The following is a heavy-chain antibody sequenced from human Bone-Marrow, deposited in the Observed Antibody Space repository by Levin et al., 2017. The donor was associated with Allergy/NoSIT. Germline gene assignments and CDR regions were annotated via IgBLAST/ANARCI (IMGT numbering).Heavy chain of an antibody. D-gene: IGHD1-14*01. CDR3: ARNVPVTDLGY. CDR1: GVTVSNNY. Sequence: GGSLRLSCAASGVTVSNNYMTWVRQAPGRGLEWVSLIYSGGTTYYADSVKGRFTISRDSSKNTVYLQMNGLRAEDTAIYYCARNVPVTDLGYWGQGTLVTVSS. J-gene: IGHJ4*02. V-gene: IGHV3-53*01. CDR2: IYSGGTT.